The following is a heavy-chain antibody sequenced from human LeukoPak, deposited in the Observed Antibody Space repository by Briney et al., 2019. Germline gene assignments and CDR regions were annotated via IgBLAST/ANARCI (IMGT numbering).Heavy chain of an antibody. V-gene: IGHV3-21*01. Sequence: GGSLRLSCAASGFTFSSYSMNWVRQAPGKGLEWVSSISSSSSYIYYADSVKGRFTISRDNAKNSLYLQMNSLRAEDTAVYYCARDGLGEYYDSSGYYYHYYFDYWGQGTLVTVSS. CDR3: ARDGLGEYYDSSGYYYHYYFDY. J-gene: IGHJ4*02. CDR1: GFTFSSYS. D-gene: IGHD3-22*01. CDR2: ISSSSSYI.